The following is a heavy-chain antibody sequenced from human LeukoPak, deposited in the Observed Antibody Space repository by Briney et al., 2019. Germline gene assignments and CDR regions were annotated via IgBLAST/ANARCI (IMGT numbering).Heavy chain of an antibody. Sequence: ASVKVSCKASGYTFTGYYMHWVRQAPGQGREWMGWINPNSGGTNYAQKFQGRVTMTRDTSISTAYMELSRLRSDDTAVYYCASGYYGSGSYRAFDIWGQGTMVTVSS. V-gene: IGHV1-2*02. CDR1: GYTFTGYY. J-gene: IGHJ3*02. D-gene: IGHD3-10*01. CDR3: ASGYYGSGSYRAFDI. CDR2: INPNSGGT.